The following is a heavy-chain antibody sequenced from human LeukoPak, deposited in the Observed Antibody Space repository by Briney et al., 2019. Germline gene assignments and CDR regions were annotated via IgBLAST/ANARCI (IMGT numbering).Heavy chain of an antibody. J-gene: IGHJ3*02. V-gene: IGHV1-69*13. CDR2: IIPIFGTA. CDR3: ARRMADAFDI. Sequence: ASVKVSCKASGYTFTSYYMHWVRQAPGQGLEWMGGIIPIFGTANYAQKFQGRVTITADESTSTAYMELSSLRSEDTAVYYCARRMADAFDIWGQGTMVTVSS. D-gene: IGHD2-8*01. CDR1: GYTFTSYY.